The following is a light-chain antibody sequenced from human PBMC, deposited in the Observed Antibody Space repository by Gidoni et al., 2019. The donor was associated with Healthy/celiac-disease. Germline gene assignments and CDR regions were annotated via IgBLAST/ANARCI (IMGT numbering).Light chain of an antibody. Sequence: DIVMTQSPDSLAVSLRERPTINCTYSQSVLYISNNKNYLAWYQQKPGQPPKLISYWASTRESGVPDRFSGSGSGTVFTLTIRSLQAEDVAFYYCQQYYSTPLTFGQWTKVEIK. J-gene: IGKJ1*01. CDR3: QQYYSTPLT. CDR1: QSVLYISNNKNY. CDR2: WAS. V-gene: IGKV4-1*01.